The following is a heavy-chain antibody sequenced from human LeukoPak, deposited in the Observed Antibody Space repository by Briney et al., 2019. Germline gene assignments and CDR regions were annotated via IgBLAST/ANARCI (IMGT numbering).Heavy chain of an antibody. CDR3: ARAVFGYYYDSSGYKQAYYYYYGMDV. D-gene: IGHD3-22*01. J-gene: IGHJ6*02. V-gene: IGHV1-18*01. Sequence: ASVKVSCKASGYAFTTFGIMWVRQAPGQGLEWMGWISAYNGNTNYAQKLQGRVTMTTDTSTSTAYMELRSLRSDDTAVYYCARAVFGYYYDSSGYKQAYYYYYGMDVWGQGTTVTVSS. CDR1: GYAFTTFG. CDR2: ISAYNGNT.